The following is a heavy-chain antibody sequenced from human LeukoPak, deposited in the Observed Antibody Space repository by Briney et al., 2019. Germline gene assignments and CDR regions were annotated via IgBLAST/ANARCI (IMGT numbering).Heavy chain of an antibody. D-gene: IGHD3-3*01. CDR3: ARDRGGGDFWSGYQDAFDI. V-gene: IGHV3-7*03. J-gene: IGHJ3*02. CDR1: GFTFSIYW. CDR2: IKEDGSEK. Sequence: PGGSLRLSCAASGFTFSIYWMTWVRQAPGKGLEWVANIKEDGSEKHYVDSVKGRFTISRDNDQNLLYLQMNSLIAEDTAVYYCARDRGGGDFWSGYQDAFDIWGQGTMVTVSS.